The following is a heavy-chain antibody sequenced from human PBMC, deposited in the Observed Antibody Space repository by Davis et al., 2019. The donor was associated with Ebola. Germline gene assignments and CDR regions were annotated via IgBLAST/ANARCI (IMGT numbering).Heavy chain of an antibody. CDR1: GYTFTSYG. J-gene: IGHJ4*02. V-gene: IGHV1-18*01. CDR3: ARDRVEGYDILTGYFGY. CDR2: ISAYNGNT. D-gene: IGHD3-9*01. Sequence: ASVKVSCKASGYTFTSYGISWVRQAPGQGLEWMGWISAYNGNTNYAQKLQGRVTMTTDTSTSTAYMELRSLRSDDTAVYYCARDRVEGYDILTGYFGYWGQGTLVTVSS.